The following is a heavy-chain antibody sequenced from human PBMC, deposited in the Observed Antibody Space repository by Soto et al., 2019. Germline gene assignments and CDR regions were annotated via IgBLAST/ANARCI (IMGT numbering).Heavy chain of an antibody. V-gene: IGHV1-8*01. CDR3: ARPTELGPYYYYYGMDV. J-gene: IGHJ6*02. Sequence: GASVKVSCKASGYTFTSYDINWVRQATGQGLEWMGWMSPNSGNTGYAQKFQGRVTMTRNTSISTAYMELSSLRSEDTAVYYCARPTELGPYYYYYGMDVWGQGTTVTVSS. CDR1: GYTFTSYD. CDR2: MSPNSGNT. D-gene: IGHD3-16*01.